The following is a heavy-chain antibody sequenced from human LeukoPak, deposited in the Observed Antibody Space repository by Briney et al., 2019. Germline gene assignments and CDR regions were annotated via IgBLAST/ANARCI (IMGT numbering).Heavy chain of an antibody. CDR2: IYYSGST. V-gene: IGHV4-39*07. J-gene: IGHJ4*02. D-gene: IGHD5-24*01. CDR1: GGSISSSSYY. Sequence: SETLSLTCTVSGGSISSSSYYWGWIRQPPGKGLEWIGSIYYSGSTYYNPSLKSRVTISEDTSKNQFSLKLSSVTAADTAVYYCATIDGRWLQTVDYWGQGTLVTVSS. CDR3: ATIDGRWLQTVDY.